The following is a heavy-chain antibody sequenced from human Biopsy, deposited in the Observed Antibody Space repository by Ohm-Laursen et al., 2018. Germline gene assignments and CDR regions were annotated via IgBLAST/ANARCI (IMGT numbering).Heavy chain of an antibody. CDR3: AKDRFPYTSGYSSVFEY. Sequence: SSLRLSCAASGFSFSDYYMIWIRQAPGKGLEWVSLISNDGDIKYSADSMEGRFTISRDNSRNTLFLQMNSLKAEDTAVYYCAKDRFPYTSGYSSVFEYWGQGTLVTVSS. J-gene: IGHJ4*02. CDR2: ISNDGDIK. D-gene: IGHD3-22*01. CDR1: GFSFSDYY. V-gene: IGHV3-30*18.